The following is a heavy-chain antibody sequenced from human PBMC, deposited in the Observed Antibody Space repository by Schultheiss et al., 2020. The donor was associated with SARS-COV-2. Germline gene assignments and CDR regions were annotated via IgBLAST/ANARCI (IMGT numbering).Heavy chain of an antibody. CDR1: GFTFSSYA. Sequence: GGSLRLSCAASGFTFSSYAMSWVRQAPGKGLEWVSAISGSGGSTYYADSVKGRFTISRDNSKNTLYLQMNSLKTEDTAVYYCTTTYYDSSGYYRYYYYYGMDVWGQGTTVTVSS. D-gene: IGHD3-22*01. CDR2: ISGSGGST. J-gene: IGHJ6*02. V-gene: IGHV3-23*01. CDR3: TTTYYDSSGYYRYYYYYGMDV.